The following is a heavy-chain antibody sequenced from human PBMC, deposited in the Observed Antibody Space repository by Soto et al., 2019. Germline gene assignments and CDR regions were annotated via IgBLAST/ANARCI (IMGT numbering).Heavy chain of an antibody. Sequence: GGSLRLSCAASGFTFGSYWMHWVRQAPGKGLVWVSRINSDGSSTSYADSVKGRFTISRDNAKNTLYLQMNSLRAEDTAVYYRARDEEDIVVETHWFDPWGQGTLVTVSS. J-gene: IGHJ5*02. V-gene: IGHV3-74*01. CDR2: INSDGSST. CDR1: GFTFGSYW. D-gene: IGHD2-15*01. CDR3: ARDEEDIVVETHWFDP.